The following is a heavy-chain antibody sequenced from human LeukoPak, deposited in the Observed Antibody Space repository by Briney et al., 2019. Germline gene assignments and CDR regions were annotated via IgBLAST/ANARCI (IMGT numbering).Heavy chain of an antibody. CDR1: GFTFDDYA. V-gene: IGHV3-9*01. CDR2: ISWNSGSI. D-gene: IGHD6-19*01. J-gene: IGHJ5*02. Sequence: GGSLRLSCAASGFTFDDYAMHWVRPAPGKGLEWGSGISWNSGSIGYADSVKGRFTISRDNAKNSLYLQMNSLRAEDTALYYCAKVKFASGWYYYDPWGQGTLVTVSS. CDR3: AKVKFASGWYYYDP.